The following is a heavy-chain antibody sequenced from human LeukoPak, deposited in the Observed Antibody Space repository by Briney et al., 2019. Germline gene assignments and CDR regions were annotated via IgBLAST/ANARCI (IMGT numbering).Heavy chain of an antibody. Sequence: GESLKISCKGSGYSFTSYWIGWVRQMPGKGLEWMGFIYPGDSDTRYSPSFQGQVTISADKSISTAYLQWNGLRASDTAVYYCAGRAYSSSWLIYHFDYWGQGTPVTVSS. D-gene: IGHD6-13*01. V-gene: IGHV5-51*01. CDR1: GYSFTSYW. CDR2: IYPGDSDT. CDR3: AGRAYSSSWLIYHFDY. J-gene: IGHJ4*02.